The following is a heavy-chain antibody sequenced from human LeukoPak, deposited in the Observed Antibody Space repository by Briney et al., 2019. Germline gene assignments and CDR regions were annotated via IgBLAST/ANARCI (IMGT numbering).Heavy chain of an antibody. V-gene: IGHV4-59*01. CDR1: GGSISSYY. D-gene: IGHD3-3*01. J-gene: IGHJ3*02. CDR2: IYYSGST. Sequence: KSSETLSLTCTVSGGSISSYYWSWIRQPPGKGLEWIGYIYYSGSTNYNPSLKSRVTISVDTSKNQFSLKLSSVTAADTAVYYCARVTADFWSGYYSAFDIWGQGTMVTVSS. CDR3: ARVTADFWSGYYSAFDI.